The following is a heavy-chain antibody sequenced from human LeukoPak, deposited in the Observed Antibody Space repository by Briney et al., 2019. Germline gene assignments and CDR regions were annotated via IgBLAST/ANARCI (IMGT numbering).Heavy chain of an antibody. CDR3: ARTYYDFWSGYPTGRFDY. CDR2: IYYSGST. Sequence: GSLRLSCAASGFTFSSYAMSWIRQPPGKGLEWIGSIYYSGSTYYNPSLKSRVTISVDTSKNQFSLKLSSVTAADTAVYYCARTYYDFWSGYPTGRFDYWGQGTLVTVSS. CDR1: GFTFSSYA. D-gene: IGHD3-3*01. V-gene: IGHV4-39*01. J-gene: IGHJ4*02.